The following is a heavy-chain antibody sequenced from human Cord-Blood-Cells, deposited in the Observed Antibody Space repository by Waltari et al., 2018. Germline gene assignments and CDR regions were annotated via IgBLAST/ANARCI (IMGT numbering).Heavy chain of an antibody. D-gene: IGHD2-15*01. Sequence: EVQLVESGGGLVKPGGSLSLSCASSGFTFSSYTMNWVRQAPGKGLEWVSSISSSSSYIYYADSVKGRFTISRDNAKNSLYLQMNSLRAEDTAVYYCARDRNGGNYFDYWGQGTLVTVSS. CDR3: ARDRNGGNYFDY. J-gene: IGHJ4*02. CDR1: GFTFSSYT. V-gene: IGHV3-21*01. CDR2: ISSSSSYI.